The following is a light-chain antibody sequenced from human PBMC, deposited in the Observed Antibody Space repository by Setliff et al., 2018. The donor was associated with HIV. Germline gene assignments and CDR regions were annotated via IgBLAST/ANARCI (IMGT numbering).Light chain of an antibody. J-gene: IGLJ1*01. V-gene: IGLV2-11*01. Sequence: QSALTQPRSVSGSPGRSVTISCTGTSSDVGDYNYVSWYQQLPGKAPKLIIFDVSKRPSGVPDRLSGSKSGNTASLIISGLQAEDEADYYCCSYAGSYTYVFGTGTKVTVL. CDR3: CSYAGSYTYV. CDR1: SSDVGDYNY. CDR2: DVS.